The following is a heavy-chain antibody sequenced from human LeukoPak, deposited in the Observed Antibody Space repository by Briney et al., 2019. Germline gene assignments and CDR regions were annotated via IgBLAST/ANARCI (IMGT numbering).Heavy chain of an antibody. V-gene: IGHV4-59*01. D-gene: IGHD1-26*01. J-gene: IGHJ3*02. Sequence: SETLSLTCTVSGGSIRSYYGSWIRQPPGKGLEWIGYVYYSGSTNYNPSLKSRVTISVDTSKNQFSLKLSSVTAADTAVYYCARGYSENYGSLDAFDIWGQGTMVTVSS. CDR1: GGSIRSYY. CDR3: ARGYSENYGSLDAFDI. CDR2: VYYSGST.